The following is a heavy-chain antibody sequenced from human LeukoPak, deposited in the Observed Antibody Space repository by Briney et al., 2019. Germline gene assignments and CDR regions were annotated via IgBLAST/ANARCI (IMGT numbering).Heavy chain of an antibody. J-gene: IGHJ4*02. Sequence: GGSLRLSCAASGFIFSSYWMHWVRQVPGKGLEWVSHINADGTGTKYADSVKGRFTISRDNDKDILYLQMKSLRADDTALYFCARDAGDPCGGDCFGELPDFWGQGTLVTVSS. CDR3: ARDAGDPCGGDCFGELPDF. CDR1: GFIFSSYW. V-gene: IGHV3-74*03. CDR2: INADGTGT. D-gene: IGHD2-21*02.